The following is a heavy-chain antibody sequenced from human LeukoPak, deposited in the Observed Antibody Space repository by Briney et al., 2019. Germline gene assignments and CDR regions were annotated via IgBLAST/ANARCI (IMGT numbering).Heavy chain of an antibody. CDR3: ARAAYCGGDCFPWYFDL. Sequence: SVKVSCKASGGTFSSYAISWVRQAPGQGLEWMGGIIPIFGTANYAQKFQGRVTITTDESTSTAYMELSSLRSEDTAVYYCARAAYCGGDCFPWYFDLWGRGTLVTVPS. CDR1: GGTFSSYA. CDR2: IIPIFGTA. D-gene: IGHD2-21*02. J-gene: IGHJ2*01. V-gene: IGHV1-69*05.